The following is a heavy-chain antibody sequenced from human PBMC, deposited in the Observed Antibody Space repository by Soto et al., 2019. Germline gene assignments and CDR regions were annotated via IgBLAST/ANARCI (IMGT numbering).Heavy chain of an antibody. D-gene: IGHD2-15*01. CDR2: VSIGGST. V-gene: IGHV3-23*01. J-gene: IGHJ4*02. CDR3: AKRRGAGGHFDY. CDR1: GFTFSSYA. Sequence: DVQLLESGGCLVQPEGSLRLSCAASGFTFSSYAMGWVRQGPGKGLEWVAVVSIGGSTHYADSVRGRFTISRDNSKNTLSLQMNSLTAEDTAVDFCAKRRGAGGHFDYWGQGALVTVSS.